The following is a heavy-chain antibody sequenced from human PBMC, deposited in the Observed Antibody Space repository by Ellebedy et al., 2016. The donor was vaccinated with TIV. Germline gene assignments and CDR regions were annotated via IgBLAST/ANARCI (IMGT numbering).Heavy chain of an antibody. CDR2: INPNGDTK. Sequence: AASVKVSCKASGYSFSNYYMHWVRQAPGQGLEWMGIINPNGDTKYYTQNFQGRVTVTRDTSANTVYMELSSLRSEDTAVYYCARGRGYSFDVCDVWGQGTMVAVS. V-gene: IGHV1-46*01. D-gene: IGHD5-18*01. CDR3: ARGRGYSFDVCDV. CDR1: GYSFSNYY. J-gene: IGHJ3*01.